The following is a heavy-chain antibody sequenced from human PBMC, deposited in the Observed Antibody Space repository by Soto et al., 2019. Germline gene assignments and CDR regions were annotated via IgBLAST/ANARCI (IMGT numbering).Heavy chain of an antibody. J-gene: IGHJ6*02. CDR1: GGTFSSYA. CDR2: IIPIFGTA. CDR3: ARYYGDDVGYYYYGMDV. Sequence: QVQLVQSGAEVKKPGSSVKVSCKASGGTFSSYAISWVRQAPGQGLERMGGIIPIFGTANYAQKFQGRVTITADKSTSTAYMELSSLRSEDTAVYYCARYYGDDVGYYYYGMDVWGQGTTVTVSS. D-gene: IGHD4-17*01. V-gene: IGHV1-69*06.